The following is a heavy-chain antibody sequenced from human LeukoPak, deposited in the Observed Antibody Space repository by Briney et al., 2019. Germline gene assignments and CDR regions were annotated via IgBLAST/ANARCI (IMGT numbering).Heavy chain of an antibody. D-gene: IGHD6-13*01. Sequence: GGSLRLSCAASGFTFRSYAMHWVRQAPGKGLEWVAVISYDGSNKYFGDSVKGRFTISRDNSKNTLYLQMNSLRAADTAVYYCAKVPYSSSWDPNFDYWGQGTLVTVSS. CDR2: ISYDGSNK. V-gene: IGHV3-30*18. CDR1: GFTFRSYA. CDR3: AKVPYSSSWDPNFDY. J-gene: IGHJ4*02.